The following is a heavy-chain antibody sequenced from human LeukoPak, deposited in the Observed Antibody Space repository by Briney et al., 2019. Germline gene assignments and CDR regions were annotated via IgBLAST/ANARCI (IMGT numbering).Heavy chain of an antibody. J-gene: IGHJ4*02. CDR2: IRYDGSDK. CDR1: GFTFSRYG. Sequence: GGSLRLSCAASGFTFSRYGMHWVRQAPGKALEWVTFIRYDGSDKYYADSVKVRFTISRDNSKNTVLLQMNSLRPEDTAVYYCAKLQLYYDILTGPLVDSWGQETLVTVSS. D-gene: IGHD3-9*01. V-gene: IGHV3-30*02. CDR3: AKLQLYYDILTGPLVDS.